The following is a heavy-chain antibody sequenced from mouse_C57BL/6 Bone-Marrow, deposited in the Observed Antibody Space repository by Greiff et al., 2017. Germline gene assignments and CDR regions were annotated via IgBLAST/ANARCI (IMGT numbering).Heavy chain of an antibody. V-gene: IGHV14-4*01. Sequence: VQLQQSGAELVRPGASVKLSCTASGFNIKDDSMHWVKQRPEQGLEWIGWIDPENGDTEYASKFQGKATITADTSSNTAYLQLSSLASEDTAVYYCTTPAWFAYWGQGTLVTVYA. CDR3: TTPAWFAY. CDR2: IDPENGDT. CDR1: GFNIKDDS. J-gene: IGHJ3*01.